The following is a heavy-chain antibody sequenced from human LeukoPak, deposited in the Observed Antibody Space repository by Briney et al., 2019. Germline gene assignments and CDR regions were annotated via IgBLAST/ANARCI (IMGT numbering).Heavy chain of an antibody. J-gene: IGHJ3*02. CDR1: GGSINNYY. D-gene: IGHD2-15*01. CDR3: ARGRYCSADICSGGDAFDI. CDR2: IYSRGST. Sequence: SETLSLTCTVSGGSINNYYWSWIRQPAGKGLECIGRIYSRGSTNYNPSLKSRVTMSVDTSKNQFSLKLSSVTAADTAVYYCARGRYCSADICSGGDAFDIWGQGTMVSVSS. V-gene: IGHV4-4*07.